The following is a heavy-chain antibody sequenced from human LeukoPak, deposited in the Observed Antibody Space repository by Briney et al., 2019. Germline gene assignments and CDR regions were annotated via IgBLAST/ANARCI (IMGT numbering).Heavy chain of an antibody. J-gene: IGHJ4*02. CDR2: INPSGGST. CDR1: GYTFTRYY. V-gene: IGHV1-46*01. Sequence: GASVKVSCKASGYTFTRYYMHWVRQAPGQGLEWMGIINPSGGSTSYAQKFQGRVTMTRDTSTSTVYMELSSLRSEDTAVYYCARGREYYDSSGYSFDYRGQGTLVTVSS. CDR3: ARGREYYDSSGYSFDY. D-gene: IGHD3-22*01.